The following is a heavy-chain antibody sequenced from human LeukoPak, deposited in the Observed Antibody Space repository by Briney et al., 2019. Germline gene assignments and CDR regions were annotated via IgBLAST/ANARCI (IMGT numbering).Heavy chain of an antibody. CDR3: AKDTTYDILTGYFDY. Sequence: GGSLRLSCAASGFTFDDYAMHWVRQAPGKGLEGVSGISWNSGSIGYADSVEGRFTISRDNAKNSLYLQMNSLRAEDTALYYCAKDTTYDILTGYFDYWGQGTLVTVSS. CDR2: ISWNSGSI. J-gene: IGHJ4*02. D-gene: IGHD3-9*01. V-gene: IGHV3-9*01. CDR1: GFTFDDYA.